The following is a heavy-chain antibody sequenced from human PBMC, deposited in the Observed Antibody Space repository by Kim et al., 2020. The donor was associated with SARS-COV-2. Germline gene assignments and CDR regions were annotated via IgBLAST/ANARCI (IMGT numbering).Heavy chain of an antibody. CDR2: ISYDGSNK. V-gene: IGHV3-30*04. CDR1: GFTFSSYA. Sequence: GGSLRLSCAASGFTFSSYAMHWVRQAPGKGLEWVAVISYDGSNKYYADSVKGRFTISRDNSKNTLYLQMNSLRAEDTAVYYCARGDVDSSGWYGYYYYYYGMDVWGQGTTVTVSS. J-gene: IGHJ6*02. CDR3: ARGDVDSSGWYGYYYYYYGMDV. D-gene: IGHD6-19*01.